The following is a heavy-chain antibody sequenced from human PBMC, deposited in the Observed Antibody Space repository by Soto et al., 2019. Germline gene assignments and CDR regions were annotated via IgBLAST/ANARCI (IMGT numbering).Heavy chain of an antibody. Sequence: QLQLQESGPGLVKPSETLSLTCTVSGGSISSSSYYWGWIRQPPGTGLEWIGSIYYSGSTYYNPSLKSLVTISVDTFKNQFSRKLSTVTAADTAVYYCARLGITMVRGGDYWGQGTLVTVSS. CDR3: ARLGITMVRGGDY. CDR2: IYYSGST. J-gene: IGHJ4*02. D-gene: IGHD3-10*01. V-gene: IGHV4-39*01. CDR1: GGSISSSSYY.